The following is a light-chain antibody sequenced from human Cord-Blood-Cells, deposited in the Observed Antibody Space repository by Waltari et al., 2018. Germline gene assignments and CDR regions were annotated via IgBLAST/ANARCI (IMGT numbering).Light chain of an antibody. J-gene: IGKJ1*01. CDR3: QKYNSALWT. Sequence: DIQMTQSPSSLSASVGDRVTITCRASQGISNYLDWYQQKPGKVPKLLIYAASTLQSGAPSRFSGSGSGTDFTLTISSLQPEDVATYYCQKYNSALWTFGQGTKVEIK. CDR2: AAS. CDR1: QGISNY. V-gene: IGKV1-27*01.